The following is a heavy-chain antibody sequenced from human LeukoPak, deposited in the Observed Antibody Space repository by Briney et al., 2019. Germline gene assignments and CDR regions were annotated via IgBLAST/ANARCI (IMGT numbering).Heavy chain of an antibody. Sequence: GGSLRLSCAASGFTFSSYSMHWVRQAPGKGLEWVAVISYDGSNKYYADSVKGRFTISRDNSKNTLYLQMNSLRAEDTAVYYCAKGILWFGEPEGDAFDIWGQGTMVTVSS. J-gene: IGHJ3*02. CDR3: AKGILWFGEPEGDAFDI. V-gene: IGHV3-30*18. CDR1: GFTFSSYS. D-gene: IGHD3-10*01. CDR2: ISYDGSNK.